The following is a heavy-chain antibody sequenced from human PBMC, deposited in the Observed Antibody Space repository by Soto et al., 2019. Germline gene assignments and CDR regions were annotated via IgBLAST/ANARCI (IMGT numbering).Heavy chain of an antibody. V-gene: IGHV3-20*04. CDR2: FNWNGNST. J-gene: IGHJ5*02. CDR3: AKDLGRVTIFGVVIPGPNWFDP. CDR1: GFTFDEYG. Sequence: GGSLRLSCAASGFTFDEYGMSWVRQVPGKGPEWVSSFNWNGNSTHYADSVKGRFTISRDSSKNTLYLKMNSLRAEDTAVYYCAKDLGRVTIFGVVIPGPNWFDPWGQGTLVTVSS. D-gene: IGHD3-3*01.